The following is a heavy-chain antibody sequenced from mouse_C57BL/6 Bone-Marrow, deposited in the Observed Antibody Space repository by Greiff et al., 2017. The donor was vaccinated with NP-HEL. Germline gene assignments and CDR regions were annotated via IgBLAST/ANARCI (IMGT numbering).Heavy chain of an antibody. CDR1: GFTFSDYG. J-gene: IGHJ2*01. Sequence: EVQLVESGGGLVKPGGSLKLSCAASGFTFSDYGMHWVRQAPEKGLEWVAYISSGSSTIYYADTVKGRFTISRDNAKNTLFLQMTSLRSEDTAMYYCARTYYGSSYYFGYWGQGTTLTVSS. CDR3: ARTYYGSSYYFGY. CDR2: ISSGSSTI. V-gene: IGHV5-17*01. D-gene: IGHD1-1*01.